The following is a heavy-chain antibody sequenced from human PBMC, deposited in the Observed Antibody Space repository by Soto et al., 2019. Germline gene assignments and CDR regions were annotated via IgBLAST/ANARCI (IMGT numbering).Heavy chain of an antibody. D-gene: IGHD3-10*01. Sequence: QVRLQESGPGLLKPSQTLSLTCTVSDGSITSGGYYWTWIRQHPGEGLEWIGNIYYTGSTYYNPSLQSPVTISVETSENQFSLKLSSATAADTAIYYCTRDLIFYGSGTGYMDVWGKGTTVTVSS. J-gene: IGHJ6*03. CDR2: IYYTGST. V-gene: IGHV4-31*01. CDR1: DGSITSGGYY. CDR3: TRDLIFYGSGTGYMDV.